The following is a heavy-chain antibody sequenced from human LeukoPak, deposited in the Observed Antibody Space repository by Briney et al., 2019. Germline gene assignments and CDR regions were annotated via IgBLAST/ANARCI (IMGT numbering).Heavy chain of an antibody. CDR1: GYTFTSYG. D-gene: IGHD6-6*01. J-gene: IGHJ6*03. Sequence: ASVKVSCKASGYTFTSYGISWVRQAPGQGLEWMGWISGYSGNTNFAQKLQGRVTMTTDTSTSTAYMEVRSLRSDDTAVYYCARGNEYSSSYSMDVWGKGTTVTVSS. CDR3: ARGNEYSSSYSMDV. CDR2: ISGYSGNT. V-gene: IGHV1-18*01.